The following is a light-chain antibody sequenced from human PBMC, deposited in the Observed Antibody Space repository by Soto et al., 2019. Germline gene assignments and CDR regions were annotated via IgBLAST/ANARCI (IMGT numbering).Light chain of an antibody. CDR1: QSVSSSY. J-gene: IGKJ2*01. CDR2: GAS. CDR3: QQYGSSPDT. V-gene: IGKV3-20*01. Sequence: EIVLTQSPGTLSLSPGERATLSCRASQSVSSSYLAWYQQKPGPAPRLLIYGASSTATGIPSRFSGSGSGTDFTLTISRLEPEDFAVYYCQQYGSSPDTFGQGTKLEIK.